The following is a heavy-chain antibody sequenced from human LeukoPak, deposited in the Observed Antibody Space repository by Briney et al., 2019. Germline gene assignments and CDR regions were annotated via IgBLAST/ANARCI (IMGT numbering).Heavy chain of an antibody. CDR1: GYTFTGYY. CDR2: ITPNSGGT. CDR3: ARSGGWPVRDFDY. J-gene: IGHJ4*02. D-gene: IGHD6-19*01. Sequence: GASVKVSCKASGYTFTGYYIHWVRQAPGQGLEWMGWITPNSGGTNYAQKFQGWVTMTRDTSISTAYMELSRLRSDDTAVYYCARSGGWPVRDFDYWGQGTLVTVSS. V-gene: IGHV1-2*04.